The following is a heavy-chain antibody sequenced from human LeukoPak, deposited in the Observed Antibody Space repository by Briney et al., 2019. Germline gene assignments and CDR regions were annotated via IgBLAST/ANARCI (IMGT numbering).Heavy chain of an antibody. CDR3: ARGPLGVGVYYGMDV. Sequence: GGSLRLSCTASGFTFSDYYMSWIRQAPGKGLEWVSYISRSGTTTYYADSVKGRFTISRDNAKNSLYLQMNSLRAEDTAVYYCARGPLGVGVYYGMDVWGQGTTVTVSS. D-gene: IGHD1-26*01. CDR2: ISRSGTTT. V-gene: IGHV3-11*04. J-gene: IGHJ6*02. CDR1: GFTFSDYY.